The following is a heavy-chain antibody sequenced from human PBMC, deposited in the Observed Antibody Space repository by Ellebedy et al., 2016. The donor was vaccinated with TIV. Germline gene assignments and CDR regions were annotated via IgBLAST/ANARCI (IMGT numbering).Heavy chain of an antibody. CDR3: AKDRGSHITDF. Sequence: SETLSLTCTVSGGSISTSGSFWGWVRQPPGTGLVWIGTIFYTGATYYNPSLQRRVALSVDTSKYQFSLKLRSLTASDTAVYFCAKDRGSHITDFWGQGTLVTVSS. CDR2: IFYTGAT. J-gene: IGHJ4*02. CDR1: GGSISTSGSF. V-gene: IGHV4-39*07. D-gene: IGHD3-16*01.